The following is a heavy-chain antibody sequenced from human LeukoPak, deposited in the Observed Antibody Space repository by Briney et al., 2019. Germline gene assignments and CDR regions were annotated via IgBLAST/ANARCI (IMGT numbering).Heavy chain of an antibody. CDR2: ISYSGST. D-gene: IGHD1-1*01. J-gene: IGHJ4*02. Sequence: KTSETLSLTCTVSGGSISNYYWSWIRQPPGKGLEWIGYISYSGSTNYNPSLRSRVTISVDTSKNQFSLKLSSVTAADTAVYYCARVNINNWHSSDYSGQRTPVTVS. CDR3: ARVNINNWHSSDY. CDR1: GGSISNYY. V-gene: IGHV4-59*01.